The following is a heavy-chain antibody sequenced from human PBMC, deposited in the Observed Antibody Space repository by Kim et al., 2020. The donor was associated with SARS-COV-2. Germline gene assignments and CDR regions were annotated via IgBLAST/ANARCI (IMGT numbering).Heavy chain of an antibody. J-gene: IGHJ4*02. V-gene: IGHV3-30*01. D-gene: IGHD1-26*01. Sequence: YNASSLKDRFTISKNNSKNTLDLQMNCLGAEDTAVYYCATGFGSYFPFDYWGQGTLVTVSS. CDR3: ATGFGSYFPFDY.